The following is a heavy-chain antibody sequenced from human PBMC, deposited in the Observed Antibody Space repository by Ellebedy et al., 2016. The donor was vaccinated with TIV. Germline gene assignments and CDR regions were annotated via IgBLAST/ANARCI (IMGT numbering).Heavy chain of an antibody. CDR1: GFTFSIYA. CDR2: IYFTGDT. Sequence: MPGGSLRLSCAASGFTFSIYAMSWVRQPAGKGLEWIGGIYFTGDTNYNPSFESRVIMSVDASKKQFSLQLSSVTAADTAIYYCARAGGSGYDYFFDSWGQGIHVTVSS. CDR3: ARAGGSGYDYFFDS. V-gene: IGHV4-4*07. D-gene: IGHD3-22*01. J-gene: IGHJ4*02.